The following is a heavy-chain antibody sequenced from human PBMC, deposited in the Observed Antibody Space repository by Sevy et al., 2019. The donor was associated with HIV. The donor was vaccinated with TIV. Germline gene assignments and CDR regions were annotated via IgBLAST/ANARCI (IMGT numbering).Heavy chain of an antibody. J-gene: IGHJ4*02. Sequence: SETLSLTCTVSGGTISSSSYRWGWIRQPPGKGLEWVGSIYHTGAADENPSLKRRVTMSVETSKNQFSLQVGSVTAADTAVYYCARWYGNNFDYWGQGALVTVSS. CDR1: GGTISSSSYR. CDR2: IYHTGAA. D-gene: IGHD3-10*01. CDR3: ARWYGNNFDY. V-gene: IGHV4-39*01.